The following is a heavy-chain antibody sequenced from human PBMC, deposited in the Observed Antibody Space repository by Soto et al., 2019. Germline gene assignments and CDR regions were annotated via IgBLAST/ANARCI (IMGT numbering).Heavy chain of an antibody. CDR1: GGTFNSYA. D-gene: IGHD3-3*01. CDR3: ARGDYDFWSGYVHYGMDV. J-gene: IGHJ6*02. Sequence: QVQLMQSGAEVKKPGSSVKVSCKASGGTFNSYAISWVRQAPGQGLEWMGGIIPIFGTANYAQKFQGRVTITADKSTSTAYMELSSLRSEDTAVYYCARGDYDFWSGYVHYGMDVWGQGTTVTVSS. V-gene: IGHV1-69*06. CDR2: IIPIFGTA.